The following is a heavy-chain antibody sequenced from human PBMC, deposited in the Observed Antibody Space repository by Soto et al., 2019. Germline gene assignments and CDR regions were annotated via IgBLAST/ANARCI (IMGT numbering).Heavy chain of an antibody. CDR2: IIPIFGTA. Sequence: QVQLVQSGAEVKKPGSSVKVSCKASGGTFSSYAISWVRQAPGQGLEWMGGIIPIFGTANYAQKFQGRVTITAGEATSTAYMELSSLRSEDTAVYYCAREMYSSSGYGRGYYYYGMDVWGQGTTVTVSS. V-gene: IGHV1-69*01. CDR3: AREMYSSSGYGRGYYYYGMDV. CDR1: GGTFSSYA. D-gene: IGHD6-13*01. J-gene: IGHJ6*02.